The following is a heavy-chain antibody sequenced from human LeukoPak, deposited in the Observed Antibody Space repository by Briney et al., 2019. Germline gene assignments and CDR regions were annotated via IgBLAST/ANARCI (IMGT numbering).Heavy chain of an antibody. J-gene: IGHJ4*02. Sequence: PSQTLSLTCTVSGGSISSGDYYWSWIRQPPGKGLEWIGYIYYSGSTYYNPSLKSRVTISVDTSKNQFSLKLSSVTAADTAVYYCARAPRGYQLLVYWGQETLVTVSS. CDR2: IYYSGST. CDR1: GGSISSGDYY. CDR3: ARAPRGYQLLVY. V-gene: IGHV4-30-4*01. D-gene: IGHD2-2*01.